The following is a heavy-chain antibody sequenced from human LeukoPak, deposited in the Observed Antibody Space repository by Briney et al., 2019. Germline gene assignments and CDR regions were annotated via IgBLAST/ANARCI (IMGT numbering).Heavy chain of an antibody. V-gene: IGHV3-30*18. CDR2: ISYDGSNK. Sequence: PGGPLRLSCAASGFTFSSYGMHWVRQAPGKGLEWVAVISYDGSNKYYADSVKGRFTISRDNSKNTLYLQMNSLRAEDTAVYYCAKPYYDILTGYYNVDYFDYWGQGTLVTVSS. J-gene: IGHJ4*02. D-gene: IGHD3-9*01. CDR3: AKPYYDILTGYYNVDYFDY. CDR1: GFTFSSYG.